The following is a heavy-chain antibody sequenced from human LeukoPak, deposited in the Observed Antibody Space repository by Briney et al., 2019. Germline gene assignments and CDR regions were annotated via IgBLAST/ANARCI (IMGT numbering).Heavy chain of an antibody. V-gene: IGHV3-30*18. CDR1: GFTFSSYG. CDR2: ISYDGNNK. CDR3: AKDGYGDYDFDY. D-gene: IGHD4-17*01. Sequence: GGSLRLSCAASGFTFSSYGMHWVCQAPGKGLEWVAVISYDGNNKYYADSVRGRFTISRDNSKNTLYLQMNSLRAEDTAVYYCAKDGYGDYDFDYWGQGTRVTVSS. J-gene: IGHJ4*02.